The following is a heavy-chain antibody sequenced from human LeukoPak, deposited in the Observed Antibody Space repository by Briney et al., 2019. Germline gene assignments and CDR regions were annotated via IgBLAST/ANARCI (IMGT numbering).Heavy chain of an antibody. Sequence: PGGSLRLSCAASGFTVSSNYMSWVRQAPGKGLEWVSLIYPAGTTHYADSVKGRFTISRDDSKNTVYLQMNSLRVEDTAVYYCAGDSSSAYYFDSWGQGTLVTVSS. CDR1: GFTVSSNY. D-gene: IGHD2-2*01. CDR3: AGDSSSAYYFDS. V-gene: IGHV3-53*01. J-gene: IGHJ4*02. CDR2: IYPAGTT.